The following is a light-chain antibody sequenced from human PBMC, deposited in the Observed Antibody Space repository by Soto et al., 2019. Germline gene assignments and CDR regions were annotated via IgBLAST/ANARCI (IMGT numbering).Light chain of an antibody. Sequence: EIVLTQSPATLSLSPGERATLSCRASQSVSSYLAWYQQKPGQAPRLLIYDASTRATGIPARFSGSGSGTDFTLTISSLEPEDFAVYYCQQRSNWPLATFGPGTKVDIK. CDR2: DAS. CDR1: QSVSSY. CDR3: QQRSNWPLAT. V-gene: IGKV3-11*01. J-gene: IGKJ3*01.